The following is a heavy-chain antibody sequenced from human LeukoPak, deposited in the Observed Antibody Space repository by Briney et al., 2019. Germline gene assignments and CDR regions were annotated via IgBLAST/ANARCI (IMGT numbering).Heavy chain of an antibody. Sequence: PGGSLRLSCAASGFTFSSYAMHWVRQAPGKGLEWVAVISYDGSNKYYADSVKGRFTISRDNSKNTLYLQMNSLRAEDTAVYYCARTASGSGYGGWGQGTLVTVSS. J-gene: IGHJ4*02. D-gene: IGHD2-15*01. V-gene: IGHV3-30-3*01. CDR2: ISYDGSNK. CDR1: GFTFSSYA. CDR3: ARTASGSGYGG.